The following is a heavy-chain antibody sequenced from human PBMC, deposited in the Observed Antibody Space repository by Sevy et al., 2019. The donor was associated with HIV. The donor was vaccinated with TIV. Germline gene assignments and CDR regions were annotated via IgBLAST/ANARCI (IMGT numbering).Heavy chain of an antibody. J-gene: IGHJ4*02. CDR3: ARVRYKYGESYFDF. CDR2: ISSSRTYA. D-gene: IGHD5-18*01. V-gene: IGHV3-11*06. CDR1: GFTFSDYY. Sequence: GGSLRLSCTASGFTFSDYYMSWIRQAPGKGLEWVSDISSSRTYANHAYSVKGRFTISRDNAKNSLYLQMNNLRAEDTAVYYCARVRYKYGESYFDFWGQGTLVTVSS.